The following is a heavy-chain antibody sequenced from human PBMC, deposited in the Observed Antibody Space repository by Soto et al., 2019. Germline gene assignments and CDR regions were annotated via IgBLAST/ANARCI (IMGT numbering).Heavy chain of an antibody. CDR1: GYSISSGYY. D-gene: IGHD2-8*01. CDR2: ISQSGAT. J-gene: IGHJ5*02. CDR3: ARGIWNIEEMIYGFYFDP. Sequence: SETLSLTCTVSGYSISSGYYWSWIRQTPGKGLEWLGYISQSGATYYNPSLERRVTISMDTSKNAFSLNLSSVTADDTAVYYCARGIWNIEEMIYGFYFDPWGPGTLVTVSS. V-gene: IGHV4-38-2*02.